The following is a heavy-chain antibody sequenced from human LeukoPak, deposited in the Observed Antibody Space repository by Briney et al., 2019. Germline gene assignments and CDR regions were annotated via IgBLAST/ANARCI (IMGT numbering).Heavy chain of an antibody. CDR2: IYPGGSDT. V-gene: IGHV5-51*01. J-gene: IGHJ4*02. CDR1: GYSFTSYW. Sequence: GESLKISCKGSGYSFTSYWIGWVRQMPGKGLEWMGIIYPGGSDTRYSPSFQGQVTISADKSISTAYLQWSSLKASDTAMYYCARLPYYDFWSGYYTGIDYWGQGTLVTASS. CDR3: ARLPYYDFWSGYYTGIDY. D-gene: IGHD3-3*01.